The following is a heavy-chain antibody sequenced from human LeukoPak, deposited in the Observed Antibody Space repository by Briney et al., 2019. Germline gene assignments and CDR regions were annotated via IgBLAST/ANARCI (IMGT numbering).Heavy chain of an antibody. CDR3: AKGAMVRGVLDY. V-gene: IGHV3-23*01. D-gene: IGHD3-10*01. J-gene: IGHJ4*02. CDR1: GFTFSSYW. Sequence: GGSLRLSCAASGFTFSSYWMSWVRQAPGKGLEWVSTLSGSGVSSYYADSVKGRFIISRDNSKNTLFLQMNSLRAEDTAVYYCAKGAMVRGVLDYWGQGTLVTVSS. CDR2: LSGSGVSS.